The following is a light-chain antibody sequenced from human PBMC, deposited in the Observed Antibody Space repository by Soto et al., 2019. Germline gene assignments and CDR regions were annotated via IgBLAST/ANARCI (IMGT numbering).Light chain of an antibody. J-gene: IGKJ5*01. CDR1: QTISHY. Sequence: DKKVNHSLSSLSAYFRVRVTITFRASQTISHYLQWYQQKPGRAPKALIHAASRLQSGVPSRFSGSGSGTDFTLTISSLQPEDFATYYCQQSYSTLTFGQGRRLEVK. CDR2: AAS. V-gene: IGKV1-39*01. CDR3: QQSYSTLT.